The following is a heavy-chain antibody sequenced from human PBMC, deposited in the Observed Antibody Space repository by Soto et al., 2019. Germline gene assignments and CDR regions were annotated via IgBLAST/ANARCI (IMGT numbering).Heavy chain of an antibody. V-gene: IGHV3-53*02. CDR2: IYSGGST. D-gene: IGHD3-10*01. J-gene: IGHJ3*02. Sequence: EVQLVETGGGLIQPGGSLRLSCAASGFTVSSNYMSWVRQAPGKGLEWVSVIYSGGSTYYADSVKGRFTISRDNSKNTLYLQMNSLRAEDTAVYYCARAEYYYGSGSYVFNAFDIWGQGTMVTVSP. CDR1: GFTVSSNY. CDR3: ARAEYYYGSGSYVFNAFDI.